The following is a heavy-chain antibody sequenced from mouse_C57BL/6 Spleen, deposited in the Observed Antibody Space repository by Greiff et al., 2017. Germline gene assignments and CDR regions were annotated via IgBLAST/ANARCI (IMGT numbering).Heavy chain of an antibody. CDR2: INPSTGGT. CDR1: GYSFTGYY. V-gene: IGHV1-42*01. Sequence: EVKLQESGPELVKPGASVKISCKASGYSFTGYYMNWVKQSPEKSLEWIGEINPSTGGTTYNQKFKAKATLTVDKSSSTAYMQLKSLTSEDSAVYYCARGYAMDYWGQGTSVTVSS. J-gene: IGHJ4*01. CDR3: ARGYAMDY.